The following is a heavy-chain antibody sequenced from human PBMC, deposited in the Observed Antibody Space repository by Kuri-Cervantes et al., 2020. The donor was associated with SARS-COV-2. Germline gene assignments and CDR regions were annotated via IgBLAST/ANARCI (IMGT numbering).Heavy chain of an antibody. CDR2: ISFDGDKT. CDR3: ARDRETTWYYGMDV. D-gene: IGHD1-14*01. V-gene: IGHV3-30*03. J-gene: IGHJ6*02. CDR1: GFTFKNFG. Sequence: GESLKISCVASGFTFKNFGMHWVRQAPGKGLEWLSFISFDGDKTYYADSVRGRFTISRDNSENTVSLQMNSLRPEDTAVYYCARDRETTWYYGMDVWGQGTTVTVSS.